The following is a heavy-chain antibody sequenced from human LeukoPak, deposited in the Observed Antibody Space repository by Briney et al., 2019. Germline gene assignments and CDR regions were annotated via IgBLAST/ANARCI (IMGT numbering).Heavy chain of an antibody. Sequence: KTGGSLRLSCAASGFTFSSYSMNWVRQAPGKGLEWVSSISSSSSYIYYADSVKGRFTISRDNAKNSLYLQMNSLRAEDTAVYYCARGSPDNSSSWYGRDYYYYYMDVWGKGTAVTVSS. CDR2: ISSSSSYI. D-gene: IGHD6-13*01. CDR3: ARGSPDNSSSWYGRDYYYYYMDV. CDR1: GFTFSSYS. V-gene: IGHV3-21*01. J-gene: IGHJ6*03.